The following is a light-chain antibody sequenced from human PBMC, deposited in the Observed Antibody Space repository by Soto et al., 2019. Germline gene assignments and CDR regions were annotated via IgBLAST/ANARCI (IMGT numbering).Light chain of an antibody. Sequence: IVLTQSPCTLSLSPGERATLSCRASQSVSNNYLAWYQQKPGQAPRLLIYGASSRATGIPDRFSGSGSGTDFTLTISRLEPGDFAVYYCQQYVTSPPGTFGQGTKVDIK. V-gene: IGKV3-20*01. CDR2: GAS. CDR3: QQYVTSPPGT. J-gene: IGKJ1*01. CDR1: QSVSNNY.